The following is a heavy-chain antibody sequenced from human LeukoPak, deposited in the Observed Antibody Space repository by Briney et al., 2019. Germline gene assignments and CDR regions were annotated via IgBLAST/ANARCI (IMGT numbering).Heavy chain of an antibody. Sequence: SETLSLTCTVSGGSISSYYWSWIRQPPGKGLEWIGYIYYSGSTNYNPSLKSRVTISVDTSRNQFSLRLSSVTAADTAVYYCARGYSSGFDFDYWGQGTLATVSS. CDR3: ARGYSSGFDFDY. J-gene: IGHJ4*02. CDR2: IYYSGST. D-gene: IGHD6-19*01. CDR1: GGSISSYY. V-gene: IGHV4-59*01.